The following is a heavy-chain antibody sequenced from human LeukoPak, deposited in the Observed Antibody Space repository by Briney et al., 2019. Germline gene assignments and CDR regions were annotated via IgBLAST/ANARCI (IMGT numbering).Heavy chain of an antibody. J-gene: IGHJ5*02. V-gene: IGHV3-23*01. Sequence: GGSLRLSCAASGFTFSSYAMSWVRQAPGKGLEWVSTISGSGGSTNHADSVKGRFTISRDDSKNTLYLQMNSLRAEDTAVYYCARDTENWFDPWGQGTLVTVSS. CDR2: ISGSGGST. CDR1: GFTFSSYA. CDR3: ARDTENWFDP.